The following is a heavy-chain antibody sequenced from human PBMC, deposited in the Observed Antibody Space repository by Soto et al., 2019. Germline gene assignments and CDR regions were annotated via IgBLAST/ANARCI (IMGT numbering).Heavy chain of an antibody. CDR2: ISSNGGNT. J-gene: IGHJ4*02. CDR1: GFTFSSAP. Sequence: EVQLVESGGDLVQPGGSLRLSCAASGFTFSSAPMHWVRQAPGKRPEYVSSISSNGGNTYYAASVKGRFTISRDNSKNTLYLQMGSLRTEDMAVYYCAVRHSSAYYVYWGQGTQVTVSS. V-gene: IGHV3-64*07. CDR3: AVRHSSAYYVY. D-gene: IGHD3-22*01.